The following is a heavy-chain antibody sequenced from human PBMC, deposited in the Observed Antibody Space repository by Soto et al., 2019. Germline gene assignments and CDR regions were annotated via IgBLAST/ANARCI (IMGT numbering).Heavy chain of an antibody. CDR2: INPNSGGT. V-gene: IGHV1-2*04. J-gene: IGHJ6*02. CDR3: ATHGGCSGGSCYSDYYYGMDV. Sequence: ASVKFSCKASGYTFTGYYMHWVRQAPGQALDWMGWINPNSGGTNYAQKCQGWVTMTRYTSISSAYMELSRLRSDDTAVYYCATHGGCSGGSCYSDYYYGMDVWGQGTTVTVSS. D-gene: IGHD2-15*01. CDR1: GYTFTGYY.